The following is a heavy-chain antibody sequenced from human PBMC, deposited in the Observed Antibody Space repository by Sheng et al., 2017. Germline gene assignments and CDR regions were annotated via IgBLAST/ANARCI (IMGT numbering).Heavy chain of an antibody. D-gene: IGHD1-26*01. CDR2: VSGSGGST. V-gene: IGHV3-23*01. Sequence: EVQLLESGGGLVQPWGGPLRLSCAASEFTFSNYAMSWVRQAPGKGLEWVSAVSGSGGSTYHADSVKGRFTISRDNSKNTLYLQMNRLRAEDTAVYYCAKVAVGTTHPYYFDYWGQGILVTVSS. CDR1: EFTFSNYA. J-gene: IGHJ4*02. CDR3: AKVAVGTTHPYYFDY.